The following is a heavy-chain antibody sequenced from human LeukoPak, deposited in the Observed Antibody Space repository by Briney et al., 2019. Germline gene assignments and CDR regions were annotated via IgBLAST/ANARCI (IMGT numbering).Heavy chain of an antibody. D-gene: IGHD3-9*01. Sequence: GGSLRLSCAASGFTFSNYWMHWVRQAPGTGLVWVSRINTDGSSTSYADSVKGRFTISRDNAKNTLYLQMNSLRAEDTAVYYCARDEGLRYFVWLPLDYWGQGILVTVSS. CDR3: ARDEGLRYFVWLPLDY. CDR2: INTDGSST. V-gene: IGHV3-74*01. J-gene: IGHJ4*02. CDR1: GFTFSNYW.